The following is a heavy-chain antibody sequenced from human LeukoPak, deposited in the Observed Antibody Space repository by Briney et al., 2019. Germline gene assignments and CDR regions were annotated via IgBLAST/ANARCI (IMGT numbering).Heavy chain of an antibody. CDR3: TRSPRDGYHDSFDI. Sequence: GESLKISCKGSGYSVTSYWISWVRQMPGEGLEWMGIIYPGDSETRYSPSFQGQVTISADKSITTAYLQWGSLKASDTAMYYCTRSPRDGYHDSFDIWGQGTTVTVFS. D-gene: IGHD5-24*01. CDR1: GYSVTSYW. CDR2: IYPGDSET. V-gene: IGHV5-51*01. J-gene: IGHJ3*02.